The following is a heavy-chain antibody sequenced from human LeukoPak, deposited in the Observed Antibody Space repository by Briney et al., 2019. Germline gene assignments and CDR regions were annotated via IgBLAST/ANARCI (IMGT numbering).Heavy chain of an antibody. Sequence: GGTLRLSCAASGFTFSSYDMSWVRQAPGKGLEWVSVIYSGGSTYYADSVKGRFTISRDNSKNTLYLQMNSLRAEDTAVYYCARDQGGAVSYWGQGTLVTVSS. D-gene: IGHD3-16*01. V-gene: IGHV3-53*01. J-gene: IGHJ4*02. CDR1: GFTFSSYD. CDR2: IYSGGST. CDR3: ARDQGGAVSY.